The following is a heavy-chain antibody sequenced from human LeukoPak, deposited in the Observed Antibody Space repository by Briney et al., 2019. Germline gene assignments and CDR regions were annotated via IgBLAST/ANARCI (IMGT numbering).Heavy chain of an antibody. CDR3: ARDGAIAARRTNWFDP. J-gene: IGHJ5*02. CDR2: IIPILGIA. V-gene: IGHV1-69*04. D-gene: IGHD6-6*01. CDR1: GGTFSSYT. Sequence: ASVKVSCKASGGTFSSYTISWVRQAPGQGLEWMRRIIPILGIANYAQKFQGRVTITADKSTSTAYMELSSLRSEDTAVYYCARDGAIAARRTNWFDPWGQGTLVTVSS.